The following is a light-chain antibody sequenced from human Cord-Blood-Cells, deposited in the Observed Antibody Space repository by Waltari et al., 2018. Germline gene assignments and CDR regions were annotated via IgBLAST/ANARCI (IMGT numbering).Light chain of an antibody. V-gene: IGKV1-39*01. CDR3: QQSYSTPPIT. Sequence: EIQMTQSPSFLSASVGDRVTIPCRASQSISSYLNWSQQKPGKAPKLLIYAASSLQSGVPSRCSGSGSGTDFTLTISSLLPEDVVTYYCQQSYSTPPITFGQGTRLEIK. CDR2: AAS. J-gene: IGKJ5*01. CDR1: QSISSY.